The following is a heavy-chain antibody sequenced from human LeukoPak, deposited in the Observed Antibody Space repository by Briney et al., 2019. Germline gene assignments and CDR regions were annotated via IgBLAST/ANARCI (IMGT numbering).Heavy chain of an antibody. CDR3: AKAGYCTGISCKFDY. CDR1: AFSDKSNY. CDR2: SYSGGST. V-gene: IGHV3-53*01. J-gene: IGHJ4*02. D-gene: IGHD2-2*01. Sequence: GGSLRLSCVASAFSDKSNYMSWVRQAPGKGLEWVSVSYSGGSTYYEDSVKGRFTVSSDVSKNTLYLQMNNLRAEDSALYYCAKAGYCTGISCKFDYWGQGTLVTVSS.